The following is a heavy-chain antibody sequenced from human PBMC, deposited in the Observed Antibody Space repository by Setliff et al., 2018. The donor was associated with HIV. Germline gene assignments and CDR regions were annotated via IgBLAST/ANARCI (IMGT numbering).Heavy chain of an antibody. CDR1: GYTFSSYL. Sequence: ASVKVSCKASGYTFSSYLMHWVRQAPGQGLEWMGTINPSGGGTTYAQKFQGRVNMTRDTSTTTFYMELISLKSEDTAMYYCARDSNEGSDWSNGGWFDPWGPGTLVTV. V-gene: IGHV1-46*01. CDR3: ARDSNEGSDWSNGGWFDP. D-gene: IGHD3-9*01. CDR2: INPSGGGT. J-gene: IGHJ5*02.